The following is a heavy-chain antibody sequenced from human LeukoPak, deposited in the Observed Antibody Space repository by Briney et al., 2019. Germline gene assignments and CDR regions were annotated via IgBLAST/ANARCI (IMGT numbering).Heavy chain of an antibody. J-gene: IGHJ4*02. CDR1: GFTFSSFA. CDR2: ISYDGSDE. CDR3: ARGRDSGSYSSYFDY. Sequence: PGRSLGLSCAASGFTFSSFAMHWVRQAPGKGLEWVAVISYDGSDEYYADSVRGRFTISRDNSKNSLYLRMNSLRVEDTAVYYCARGRDSGSYSSYFDYWGQGTLVTVSS. V-gene: IGHV3-30-3*01. D-gene: IGHD1-26*01.